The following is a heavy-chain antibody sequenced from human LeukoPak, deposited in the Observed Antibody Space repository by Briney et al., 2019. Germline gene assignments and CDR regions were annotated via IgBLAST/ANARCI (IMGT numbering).Heavy chain of an antibody. CDR1: GGTFISYA. CDR2: IIPIFGTA. D-gene: IGHD3-22*01. Sequence: SVKVSCKASGGTFISYAISWVRQAPGQGLEWMGGIIPIFGTANYAQKFQGRVTITADESTSTAYMELSSLRSEDTAVYYCAREYYYDSSSFDPWGQGTLVTVSS. CDR3: AREYYYDSSSFDP. V-gene: IGHV1-69*13. J-gene: IGHJ5*02.